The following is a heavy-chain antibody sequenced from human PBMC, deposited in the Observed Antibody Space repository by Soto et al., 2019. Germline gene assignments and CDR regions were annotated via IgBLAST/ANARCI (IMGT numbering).Heavy chain of an antibody. CDR2: ISAYNGNT. V-gene: IGHV1-18*04. CDR3: ARALHCSGGSCYSGGDY. J-gene: IGHJ4*02. D-gene: IGHD2-15*01. Sequence: QVQLVQSGAEVKKPGASVKVSCKASGYTFTSYGISWVRQAPGQGLEWMGWISAYNGNTNYAQKLQGRVTMTTDTSTSTDYMELRSLRSDDTAVYYCARALHCSGGSCYSGGDYWVQGTLVTVSS. CDR1: GYTFTSYG.